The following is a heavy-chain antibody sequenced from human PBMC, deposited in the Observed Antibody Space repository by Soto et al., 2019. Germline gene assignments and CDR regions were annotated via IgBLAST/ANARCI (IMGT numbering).Heavy chain of an antibody. CDR2: IYWTDDQ. CDR1: GFSLKTSGVG. Sequence: QITLKESGPTLVKPTQTLTLTGTFSGFSLKTSGVGVGWFRQPPGQAMECLALIYWTDDQDYGASLKSRLIVTKDTSKNQVILTLTSVDPVDTATYFCAQATITLIRGIIMKGSVWFDHWGQGTLVTVSS. V-gene: IGHV2-5*01. J-gene: IGHJ5*02. D-gene: IGHD3-10*01. CDR3: AQATITLIRGIIMKGSVWFDH.